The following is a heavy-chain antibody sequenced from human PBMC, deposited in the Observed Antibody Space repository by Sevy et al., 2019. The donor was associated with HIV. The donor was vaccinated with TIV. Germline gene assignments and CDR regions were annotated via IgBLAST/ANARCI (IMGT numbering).Heavy chain of an antibody. CDR1: SASLSAYY. J-gene: IGHJ5*02. CDR2: DSTTGST. D-gene: IGHD3-10*01. Sequence: SETRSLTCTVSSASLSAYYWSWIRQPAGKGLEWIGRDSTTGSTNYNPSLKSRVSMSLDTSKNHFSLNLRSVTAADTAIYYCARDDLVVGGGNKWFETWGQGVLVTVSS. CDR3: ARDDLVVGGGNKWFET. V-gene: IGHV4-4*07.